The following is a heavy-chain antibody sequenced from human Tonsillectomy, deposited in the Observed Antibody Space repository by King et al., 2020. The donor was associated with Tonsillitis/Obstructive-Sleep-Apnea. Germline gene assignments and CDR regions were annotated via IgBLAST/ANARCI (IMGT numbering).Heavy chain of an antibody. CDR2: INHSGST. CDR3: ARQPFPRCYYGVCNRDV. D-gene: IGHD2-2*01. Sequence: VQLQQWGAGLLKPSETLSLTCAVYGGSFSGYYWSWIRQPPGKGLEWIGGINHSGSTNYNPSLKSRVTISGDTSKNHFSLKLSSVTAADTAVYYCARQPFPRCYYGVCNRDVWGKGPT. CDR1: GGSFSGYY. J-gene: IGHJ6*03. V-gene: IGHV4-34*01.